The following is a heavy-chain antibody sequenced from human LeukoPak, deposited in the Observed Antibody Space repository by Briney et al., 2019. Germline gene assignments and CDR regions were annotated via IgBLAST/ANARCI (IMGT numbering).Heavy chain of an antibody. V-gene: IGHV3-23*01. CDR3: AKTPGDCTGGTCYSFDY. Sequence: GGSLRLSCAASGFTFSNYAMSWVRRAPGKGLEWISGITGSGGGTSYADSVKGRFSISRDNSKNTLHLQMNSLRAEDTAVYYCAKTPGDCTGGTCYSFDYWGQGSLVTVSS. D-gene: IGHD2-15*01. CDR2: ITGSGGGT. J-gene: IGHJ4*02. CDR1: GFTFSNYA.